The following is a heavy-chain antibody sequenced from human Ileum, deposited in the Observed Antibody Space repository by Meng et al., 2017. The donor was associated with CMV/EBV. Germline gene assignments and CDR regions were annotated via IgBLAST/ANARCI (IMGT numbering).Heavy chain of an antibody. D-gene: IGHD2/OR15-2a*01. Sequence: SETLSLTCTVPGGSISSYYWSWIRQPPGKGLEWIGYIYYSGSTNYNPSLKSRVTISVDTSKNQFSLKLSSVTAADTAVYYCARLSPKESYYYGMDVWGQGTTVTVSS. V-gene: IGHV4-59*01. J-gene: IGHJ6*02. CDR3: ARLSPKESYYYGMDV. CDR1: GGSISSYY. CDR2: IYYSGST.